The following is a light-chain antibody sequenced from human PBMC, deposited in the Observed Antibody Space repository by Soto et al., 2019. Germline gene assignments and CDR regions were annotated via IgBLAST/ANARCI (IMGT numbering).Light chain of an antibody. CDR2: GAY. V-gene: IGKV3-15*01. CDR3: QQYSKWPLT. Sequence: EIVMTQSPATLSVSPGERATLSCRASQSVSSYLAWYQQKPGQAPRLLIYGAYTRATGIPARFSGSGSGTEFILTISRLQSEDFAVYYCQQYSKWPLTFGGGTKVDI. CDR1: QSVSSY. J-gene: IGKJ4*01.